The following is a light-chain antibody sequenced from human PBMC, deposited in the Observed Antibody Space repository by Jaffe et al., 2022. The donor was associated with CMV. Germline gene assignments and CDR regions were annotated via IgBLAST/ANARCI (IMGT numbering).Light chain of an antibody. V-gene: IGKV2-30*02. Sequence: DVVMTQSPLSLPVTLEQPASISCRSSQSLVHSDGHTYLNWFQQRPGQSPRRLIYKVSNRDSGVPDRFSGSGSGTDFTLKISRVEAEDVGVYYCVQGTHWPWTFGQGTEVEIK. CDR2: KVS. J-gene: IGKJ1*01. CDR3: VQGTHWPWT. CDR1: QSLVHSDGHTY.